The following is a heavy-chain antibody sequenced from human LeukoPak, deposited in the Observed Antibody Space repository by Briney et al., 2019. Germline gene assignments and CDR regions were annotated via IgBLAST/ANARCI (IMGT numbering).Heavy chain of an antibody. Sequence: SETLSLTCAVYGGSFSGYYWSWIRQPPGKGLEWIGEINHSGSTNYNPSLKSRVTISIDTSKNQFSLKLSSVTAADTAVYYCARGPTSLTTSYYYYYMDVWGKGTTVTVSS. V-gene: IGHV4-34*09. D-gene: IGHD4-11*01. CDR3: ARGPTSLTTSYYYYYMDV. J-gene: IGHJ6*03. CDR1: GGSFSGYY. CDR2: INHSGST.